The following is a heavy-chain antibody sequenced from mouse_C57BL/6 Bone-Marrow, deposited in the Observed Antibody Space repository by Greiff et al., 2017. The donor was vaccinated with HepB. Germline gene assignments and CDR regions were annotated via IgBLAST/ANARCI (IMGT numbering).Heavy chain of an antibody. J-gene: IGHJ3*01. CDR3: APHDDGSSYGFAY. CDR1: GFNIKNTY. CDR2: IDPANGNT. Sequence: EVQLQQSVAELVRPGASVKLSCTASGFNIKNTYMHWVKQRPEQGLEWIGRIDPANGNTKYAPKFQGKATITADTSSNTAYLQLSSLTSEDTAIYYCAPHDDGSSYGFAYWGQGTRVTVSA. V-gene: IGHV14-3*01. D-gene: IGHD1-1*01.